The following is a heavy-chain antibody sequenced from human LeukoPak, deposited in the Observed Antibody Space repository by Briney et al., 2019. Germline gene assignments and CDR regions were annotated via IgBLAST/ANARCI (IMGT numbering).Heavy chain of an antibody. Sequence: PSETLSLTCTVSGGSISSGGYYWSWIRQHPGKGLEWIGYIYYSGSTNYNPSLKSRVTISVDTSKNQFSLKLSSVTAADTAVYYCARHHSGSYYGWFDPWGQGTLVTVSS. CDR3: ARHHSGSYYGWFDP. CDR1: GGSISSGGYY. D-gene: IGHD1-26*01. CDR2: IYYSGST. J-gene: IGHJ5*02. V-gene: IGHV4-61*08.